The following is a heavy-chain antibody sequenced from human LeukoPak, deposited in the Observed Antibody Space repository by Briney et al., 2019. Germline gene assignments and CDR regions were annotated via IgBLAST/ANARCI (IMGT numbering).Heavy chain of an antibody. V-gene: IGHV3-23*01. Sequence: GGSLRLSCAASVFTLENYRMSCVRQAPGGGGEWGSTVNADGGNTYYADSVKGRLTISRDNSKSTLILQMNSLRVEDTALYYCTKRVKYGGTWDHFADWGQGTLVTVSS. CDR2: VNADGGNT. CDR3: TKRVKYGGTWDHFAD. J-gene: IGHJ4*02. D-gene: IGHD1-26*01. CDR1: VFTLENYR.